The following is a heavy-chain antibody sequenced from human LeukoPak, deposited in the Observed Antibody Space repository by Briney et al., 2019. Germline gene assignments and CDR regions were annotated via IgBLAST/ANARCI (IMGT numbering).Heavy chain of an antibody. Sequence: PGASVKVSYKASGYTLNKFGMSWVRQAPGQGLEWLGWINTYNGNTKLGEKFQGRVTMTTDTSTSIVYMELTSLRTDDTAVYFCARDTPQHLKRFDYWGQGTLITVSS. J-gene: IGHJ4*02. CDR1: GYTLNKFG. CDR3: ARDTPQHLKRFDY. V-gene: IGHV1-18*01. D-gene: IGHD6-13*01. CDR2: INTYNGNT.